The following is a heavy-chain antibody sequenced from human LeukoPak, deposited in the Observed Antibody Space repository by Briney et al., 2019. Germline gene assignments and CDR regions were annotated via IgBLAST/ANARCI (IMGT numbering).Heavy chain of an antibody. CDR1: GFTFSSYA. V-gene: IGHV3-30-3*01. J-gene: IGHJ3*02. CDR3: ARVLDVVPGQGAFDI. Sequence: GGSLRLSCAASGFTFSSYAMHWVRQAPGKGLEWVAVISYDGSNKYYADSVKGRFTISRDNSKNTLYLQMNSLRAEDTAVYYCARVLDVVPGQGAFDIWGQGTMVTVSS. D-gene: IGHD2-2*01. CDR2: ISYDGSNK.